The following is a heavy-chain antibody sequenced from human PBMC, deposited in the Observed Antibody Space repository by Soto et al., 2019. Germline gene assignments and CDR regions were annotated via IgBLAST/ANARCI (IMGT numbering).Heavy chain of an antibody. J-gene: IGHJ4*02. CDR2: INPSDGNI. D-gene: IGHD3-22*01. Sequence: GGSVKVSFQASCFSFSFYCINWVGQAPAQGVDWMWWINPSDGNINFAQKFEDRVTMTTATSTNTVFLELRSLKSDDTALYYCARDRLRGYDSSGFYSWGQGTMVTVSS. CDR3: ARDRLRGYDSSGFYS. CDR1: CFSFSFYC. V-gene: IGHV1-18*01.